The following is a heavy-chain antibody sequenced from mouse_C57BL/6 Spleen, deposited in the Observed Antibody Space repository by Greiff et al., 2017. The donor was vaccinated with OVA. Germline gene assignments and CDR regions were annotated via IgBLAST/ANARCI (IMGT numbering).Heavy chain of an antibody. CDR3: TRCGSSYWYFDV. CDR1: GYTFTDYE. Sequence: VQLQQSGAELVRPGASVTLSCKASGYTFTDYEMHWVKQTPVHGLEWIGAIDPETGGTAYNQKFKGKAILTADKSSSTAYMELRSLTSEDSAVYYCTRCGSSYWYFDVWGTGTTVTVSS. D-gene: IGHD1-1*01. V-gene: IGHV1-15*01. J-gene: IGHJ1*03. CDR2: IDPETGGT.